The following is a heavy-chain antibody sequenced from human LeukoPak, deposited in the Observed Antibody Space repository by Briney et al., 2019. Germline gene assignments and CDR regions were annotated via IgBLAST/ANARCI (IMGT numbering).Heavy chain of an antibody. V-gene: IGHV4-39*07. CDR2: IYYSGST. J-gene: IGHJ6*03. CDR3: ATPLYYYDSSGPGTAGYYYYMDV. Sequence: SETLSLTCTVSGGSISSSSYYWGWIRQPPGKGLEWIGSIYYSGSTYYNPSLKSRVTISVDTSKNQFSLKLSSVTAADTAVYYCATPLYYYDSSGPGTAGYYYYMDVWGKGTTVTVSS. D-gene: IGHD3-22*01. CDR1: GGSISSSSYY.